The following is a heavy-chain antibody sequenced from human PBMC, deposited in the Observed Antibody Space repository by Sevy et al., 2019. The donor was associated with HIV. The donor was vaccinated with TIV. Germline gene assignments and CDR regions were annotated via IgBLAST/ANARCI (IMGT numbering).Heavy chain of an antibody. CDR1: GFTFSSYA. J-gene: IGHJ4*02. D-gene: IGHD3-10*01. Sequence: GGSLRLSCAASGFTFSSYAMSWVRQAPGKGLEWVSAISGSGGSTYYADSVKGRFTISRDNSKNTRYLQMNSLRAEATAVYYCAKDREVRGVIIFYFDYWGQGTLVTVSS. CDR2: ISGSGGST. CDR3: AKDREVRGVIIFYFDY. V-gene: IGHV3-23*01.